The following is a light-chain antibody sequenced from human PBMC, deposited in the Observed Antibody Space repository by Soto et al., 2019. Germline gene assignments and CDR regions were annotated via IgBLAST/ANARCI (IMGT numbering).Light chain of an antibody. CDR1: SSDVGSYNL. J-gene: IGLJ1*01. Sequence: QSALTQPASVPGSPGQSITISCTGTSSDVGSYNLVSWYQQHPGKAPKLIIYEVTKRPSGVSNRFSGSKSGNTASLTISGLQAEDEADYYCCSYAGGSTYVFGTGTKLTVL. V-gene: IGLV2-23*02. CDR3: CSYAGGSTYV. CDR2: EVT.